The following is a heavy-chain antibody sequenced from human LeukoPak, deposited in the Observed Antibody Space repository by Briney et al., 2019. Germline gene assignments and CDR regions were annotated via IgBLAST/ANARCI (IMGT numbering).Heavy chain of an antibody. Sequence: GGSLRLSRAASGFAFSSYAMTWVRQAPGKGLEWVSSTRGSGGSTYYADSVKGRLTVSRDNSKSMVYLQMSSLRAEETAVYYCARLGVTYSFDYWGQGALVTVSS. J-gene: IGHJ4*02. D-gene: IGHD2-21*02. CDR1: GFAFSSYA. CDR3: ARLGVTYSFDY. CDR2: TRGSGGST. V-gene: IGHV3-23*01.